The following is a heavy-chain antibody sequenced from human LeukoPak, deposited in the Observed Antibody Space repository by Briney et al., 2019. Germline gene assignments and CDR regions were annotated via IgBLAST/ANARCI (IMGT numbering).Heavy chain of an antibody. CDR2: INAYNGDT. V-gene: IGHV1-18*01. Sequence: ASEKVSCKASGYTFNTYGISWARQAPGQGLEWMGWINAYNGDTDFAQKFQGRVTMTTDTSTTTAYMELRSLRSDDTAVYYCARDGSGVWFDPWGQGTLVTVSS. D-gene: IGHD6-19*01. CDR1: GYTFNTYG. CDR3: ARDGSGVWFDP. J-gene: IGHJ5*02.